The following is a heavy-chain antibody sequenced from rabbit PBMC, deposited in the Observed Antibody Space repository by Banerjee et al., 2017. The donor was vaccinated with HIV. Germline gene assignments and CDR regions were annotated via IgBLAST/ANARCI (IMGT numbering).Heavy chain of an antibody. CDR1: GFDFSNYY. CDR3: ARGDYAGAAAYGYATYFTL. Sequence: QSLEESGGGLVQPGGSLKLSCKASGFDFSNYYMSWVRQAPGKGLEWIACIYAGISGSTWYASWAKGRFTISKTSSTTVTLQMTSLTAADTATYFCARGDYAGAAAYGYATYFTLWGPGTLVTVS. CDR2: IYAGISGST. V-gene: IGHV1S40*01. J-gene: IGHJ4*01. D-gene: IGHD6-1*01.